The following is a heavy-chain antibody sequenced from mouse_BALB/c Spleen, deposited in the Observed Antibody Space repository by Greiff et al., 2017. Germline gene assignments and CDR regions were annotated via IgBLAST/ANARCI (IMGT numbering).Heavy chain of an antibody. Sequence: QVQLQQSGAELAKPGASVKMSCKASGYTFTSYWMHWVKQRPGQGLEWIGYINPSTGYTEYNQKFKDKATLTADKSSSTAYMQLSSLTSEDSAVYYCAISTRITTGFAYWGQGTLVTVSA. CDR1: GYTFTSYW. CDR3: AISTRITTGFAY. CDR2: INPSTGYT. D-gene: IGHD2-4*01. V-gene: IGHV1-7*01. J-gene: IGHJ3*01.